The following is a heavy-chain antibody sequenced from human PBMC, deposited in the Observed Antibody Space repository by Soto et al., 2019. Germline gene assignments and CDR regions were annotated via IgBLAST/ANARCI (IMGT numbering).Heavy chain of an antibody. Sequence: QMQLVQSGAEVKKTGSSVTVSCKALGNTFTYRYLHWVRQAPGQALERMGWITPFSGDVHYAQKFQERVTITRDRSINTADMRMSGLRSEDTAMYFCASGGAGSGPFTWELPDHWGQGTLVTVSS. CDR3: ASGGAGSGPFTWELPDH. D-gene: IGHD1-26*01. CDR1: GNTFTYRY. V-gene: IGHV1-45*02. CDR2: ITPFSGDV. J-gene: IGHJ4*02.